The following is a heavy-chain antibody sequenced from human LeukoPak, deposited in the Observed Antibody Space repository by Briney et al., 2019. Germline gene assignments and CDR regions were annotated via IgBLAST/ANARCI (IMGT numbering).Heavy chain of an antibody. D-gene: IGHD2-15*01. CDR3: AAPGSPFDP. CDR2: ISYDGSDK. CDR1: GFTFSSYG. V-gene: IGHV3-30*03. Sequence: WGVLRLSCAASGFTFSSYGMHWVRQAPGKGLEWVAVISYDGSDKYYADSVKGRFTISRDNSKNTLYLQMNSLRAEDTAVYYCAAPGSPFDPWGQGTLVTVSS. J-gene: IGHJ5*02.